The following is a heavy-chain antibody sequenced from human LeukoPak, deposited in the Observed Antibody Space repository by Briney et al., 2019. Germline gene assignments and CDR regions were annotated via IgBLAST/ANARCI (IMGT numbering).Heavy chain of an antibody. CDR1: GYTFISSG. CDR2: ISPYNGHT. J-gene: IGHJ4*02. CDR3: ARLGDSSGWSNY. D-gene: IGHD6-19*01. Sequence: GASVKVSCKASGYTFISSGINWVRQAPGQGLEWMGWISPYNGHTNYAQKLQGRVTMTTDTSTSTAYMELRSLRSDDTAVYYCARLGDSSGWSNYWGQGTLVTVSS. V-gene: IGHV1-18*01.